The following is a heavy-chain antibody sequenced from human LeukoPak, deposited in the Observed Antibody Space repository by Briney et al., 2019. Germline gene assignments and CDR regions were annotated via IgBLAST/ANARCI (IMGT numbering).Heavy chain of an antibody. CDR1: GFTFSDYY. CDR3: ARNSYSLAAAGTSDS. D-gene: IGHD6-13*01. Sequence: PGGSLRLSCAASGFTFSDYYMTWIRQAPGKGLEWLSYISGNSRHTDYADSVKGRFIISRDNAKNSLYLQMNALRVEDTAVYYCARNSYSLAAAGTSDSWGQGTLVTVSS. V-gene: IGHV3-11*06. CDR2: ISGNSRHT. J-gene: IGHJ4*02.